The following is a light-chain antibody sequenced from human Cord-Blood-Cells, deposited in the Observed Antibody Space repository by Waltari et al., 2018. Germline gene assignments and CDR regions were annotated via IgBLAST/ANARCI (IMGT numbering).Light chain of an antibody. J-gene: IGLJ1*01. CDR1: ALPKQY. CDR3: QSADSSGYV. Sequence: SYELTQPPSVSVSPGQTARINCSGDALPKQYAYCYQQKPSQAPVLVIYKDRERPSGIPERFSGSSSGTTVTLTISGVQAEDEADYYCQSADSSGYVFGTGTKVTVL. V-gene: IGLV3-25*03. CDR2: KDR.